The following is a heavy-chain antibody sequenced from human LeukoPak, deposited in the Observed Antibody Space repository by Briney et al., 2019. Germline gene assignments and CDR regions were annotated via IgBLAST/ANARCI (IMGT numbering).Heavy chain of an antibody. CDR1: GFTVSSYG. CDR3: ARARIAAAGTGAFDV. D-gene: IGHD6-13*01. Sequence: GGSLRLSCAASGFTVSSYGMTWVRQAPGKGLEWVSAFSATDGSAQYAESVRGRFTISRDNSENSLYLQMNSLRDEDTAVYFCARARIAAAGTGAFDVWGQGTMVTVSS. J-gene: IGHJ3*01. V-gene: IGHV3-23*01. CDR2: FSATDGSA.